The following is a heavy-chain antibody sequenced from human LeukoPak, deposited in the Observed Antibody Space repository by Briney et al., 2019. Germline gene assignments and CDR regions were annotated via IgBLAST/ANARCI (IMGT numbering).Heavy chain of an antibody. CDR1: GGSISSSY. D-gene: IGHD4-17*01. J-gene: IGHJ3*02. V-gene: IGHV4-59*08. CDR3: ARAPTVPPSAFDI. CDR2: IYYSGST. Sequence: KPSETLPLTCTVSGGSISSSYWSWIRQPPGKGLEWIGYIYYSGSTNYNPSLKSRVTISVDTSKNQFSLKLSSVTAADTAVYYCARAPTVPPSAFDIWGQGTMVTVSS.